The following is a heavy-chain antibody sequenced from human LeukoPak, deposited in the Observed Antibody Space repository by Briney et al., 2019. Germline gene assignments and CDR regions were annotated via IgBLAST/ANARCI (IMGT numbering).Heavy chain of an antibody. J-gene: IGHJ6*02. V-gene: IGHV1-18*01. Sequence: GASVKVSCKASGYTFTSYGISWVRQAPGQGLEWMGWISAYNGNTNYAQKPQGRVTMTTDTSTSTAYMELRSLRSDDTAVYYCARVTTVTTGPDFYYGMDVWGQGTTVTVSS. CDR2: ISAYNGNT. CDR1: GYTFTSYG. D-gene: IGHD4-17*01. CDR3: ARVTTVTTGPDFYYGMDV.